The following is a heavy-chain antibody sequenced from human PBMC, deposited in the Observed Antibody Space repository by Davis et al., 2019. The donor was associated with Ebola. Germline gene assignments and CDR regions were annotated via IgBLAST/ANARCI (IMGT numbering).Heavy chain of an antibody. V-gene: IGHV3-11*01. Sequence: GESLKISCAASGFTFSDYYMSWIRQAPGKGLEWVSYISSSGSTIYYADSVKGRFTISRDNAKNSLYLQMNSLRAEDTAVYYCARFSRGGYFQHWGQGTLVTVSS. CDR3: ARFSRGGYFQH. D-gene: IGHD3-3*02. J-gene: IGHJ1*01. CDR2: ISSSGSTI. CDR1: GFTFSDYY.